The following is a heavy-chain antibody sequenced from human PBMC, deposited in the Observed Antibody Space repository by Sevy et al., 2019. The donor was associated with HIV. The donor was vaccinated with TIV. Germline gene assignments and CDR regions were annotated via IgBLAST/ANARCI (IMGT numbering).Heavy chain of an antibody. CDR2: IYYSGST. D-gene: IGHD5-18*01. CDR3: ARGWDTAMVDYYYYYYGMDV. J-gene: IGHJ6*02. V-gene: IGHV4-59*01. Sequence: SETLSLTCTVSGGSISSYYWSWIRQPPGKGLEWIGYIYYSGSTNYNPPLKSRVTISVDTSKNQFSLKLSSVTAADTAVYYCARGWDTAMVDYYYYYYGMDVWGQGTTVTVSS. CDR1: GGSISSYY.